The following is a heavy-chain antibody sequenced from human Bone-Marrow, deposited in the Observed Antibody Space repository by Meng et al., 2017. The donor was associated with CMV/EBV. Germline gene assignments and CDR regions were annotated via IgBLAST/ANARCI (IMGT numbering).Heavy chain of an antibody. J-gene: IGHJ6*02. CDR1: GGTFSSYA. V-gene: IGHV1-69*10. D-gene: IGHD6-13*01. CDR2: IIPILGIA. Sequence: SVKVSCKASGGTFSSYAISWVRQAPGHGLEWMGGIIPILGIANYAQKFQGRVTMTRDTSLSTAYMELSRLRSDATAGYSLVRDGIAAAAEYYYYGMDVWGQGTMVTVSS. CDR3: VRDGIAAAAEYYYYGMDV.